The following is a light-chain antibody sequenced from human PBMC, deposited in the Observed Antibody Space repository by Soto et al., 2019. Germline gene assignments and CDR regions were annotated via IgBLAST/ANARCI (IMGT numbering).Light chain of an antibody. V-gene: IGLV2-14*01. J-gene: IGLJ1*01. CDR2: DVT. CDR3: GSITRSSTSV. Sequence: SALSQPASVSGSPGQSITISCTGTSSDVGGFEYVSWYQHQPDKAPKLIIYDVTKRPSGVSNRFSGSKSGNTASLTISGIQAEDEGDYYCGSITRSSTSVFGTGTKVTVL. CDR1: SSDVGGFEY.